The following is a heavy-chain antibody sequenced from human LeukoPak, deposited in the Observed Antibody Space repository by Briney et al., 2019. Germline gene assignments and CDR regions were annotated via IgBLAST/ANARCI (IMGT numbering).Heavy chain of an antibody. V-gene: IGHV3-66*01. D-gene: IGHD3-10*01. CDR1: GFTVNRNY. CDR3: ARKSDSLLVREGDC. Sequence: GGSLRLSCAVSGFTVNRNYMMWVRQAPGKELECVSVIYSGGTTWYADSVKGRFTISRDTNTLYLQMNSLRAEDTAVYYCARKSDSLLVREGDCWGQGTLVTVSS. J-gene: IGHJ4*02. CDR2: IYSGGTT.